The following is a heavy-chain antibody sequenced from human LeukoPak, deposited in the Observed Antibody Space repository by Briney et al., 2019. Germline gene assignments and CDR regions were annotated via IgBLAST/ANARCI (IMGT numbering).Heavy chain of an antibody. D-gene: IGHD1-26*01. CDR3: AREVGGGATNYFDY. Sequence: GRSLRLSCAASGLSFSNYGMHWIRQAPGKGLDWVAVILYDGSKKYYADSVKGRFTISRDNSKNTLYLQMNSLRADDTAVYYCAREVGGGATNYFDYWGQGTLVTVSS. CDR2: ILYDGSKK. CDR1: GLSFSNYG. V-gene: IGHV3-30*03. J-gene: IGHJ4*02.